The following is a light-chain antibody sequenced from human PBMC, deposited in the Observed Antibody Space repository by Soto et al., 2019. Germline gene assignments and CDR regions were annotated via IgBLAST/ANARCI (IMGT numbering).Light chain of an antibody. CDR3: QVWHSSSDQWV. Sequence: SYELTQAPAVSVAPGQTAKIPCGGNNIGSNSVHWYQQKPGQAPVMVVSDDSDRPSGIPERFSGSNSGNTATLTISRVEAGDEADYYCQVWHSSSDQWVFGGGTKVTVL. CDR2: DDS. J-gene: IGLJ3*02. CDR1: NIGSNS. V-gene: IGLV3-21*02.